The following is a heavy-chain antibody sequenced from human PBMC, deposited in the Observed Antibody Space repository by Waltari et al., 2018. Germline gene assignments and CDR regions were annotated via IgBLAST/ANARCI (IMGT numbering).Heavy chain of an antibody. D-gene: IGHD3-10*01. J-gene: IGHJ5*02. CDR1: GGSFRGSY. CDR3: ARGPRITMVRGAYTRRNWFDP. V-gene: IGHV4-34*01. Sequence: QVQLQQWGAGLLKPSETLSLTCAVYGGSFRGSYWRWIRPPPGKGLGWIGELNHSGSTNYNPSLKSRVTISVDTSKNQFSLKLSSVTAADTAVYYCARGPRITMVRGAYTRRNWFDPWGQGTLVTVSS. CDR2: LNHSGST.